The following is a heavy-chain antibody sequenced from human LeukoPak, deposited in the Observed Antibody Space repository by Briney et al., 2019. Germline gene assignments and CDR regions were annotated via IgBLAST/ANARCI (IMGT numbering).Heavy chain of an antibody. J-gene: IGHJ5*02. Sequence: PSETLSLTCTVSGGSISSSRYYWGWIRQPPGQGLEWIVSIYYSGSTYYNPSLKSRVTISVDTSKNQFSLRLSSVTAADTAVYYCARHPYQLLWLSWFDPWGQGTLVTVSS. CDR1: GGSISSSRYY. D-gene: IGHD2-2*01. CDR3: ARHPYQLLWLSWFDP. CDR2: IYYSGST. V-gene: IGHV4-39*01.